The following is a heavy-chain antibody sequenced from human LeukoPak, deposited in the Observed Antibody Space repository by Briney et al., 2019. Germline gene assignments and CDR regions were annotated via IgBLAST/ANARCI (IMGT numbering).Heavy chain of an antibody. CDR1: GYTYTSYG. J-gene: IGHJ4*02. Sequence: ASVKVSCKPSGYTYTSYGISWLRQAPGQGLEWMGWISAYNGNTNYAQKLQGRVTMTTDTSTSTAYLELRSLRSDDTAVYYWARDSDIVATIAGYWGQGTLVTVSS. CDR2: ISAYNGNT. CDR3: ARDSDIVATIAGY. D-gene: IGHD5-12*01. V-gene: IGHV1-18*01.